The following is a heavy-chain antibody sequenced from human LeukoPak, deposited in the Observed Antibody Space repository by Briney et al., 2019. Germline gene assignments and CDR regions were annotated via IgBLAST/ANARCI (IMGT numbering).Heavy chain of an antibody. J-gene: IGHJ4*02. Sequence: GGSLRLSCAASGFTFSSYAMHWVRQAPGKGLEWVAVISYDGSNKYYADSVKGRFTISRDNSKNTLYLQMNSLRAEDTAVYYCARDGQWLVRFDYWGQGTLGTVSS. D-gene: IGHD6-19*01. CDR2: ISYDGSNK. CDR1: GFTFSSYA. V-gene: IGHV3-30*04. CDR3: ARDGQWLVRFDY.